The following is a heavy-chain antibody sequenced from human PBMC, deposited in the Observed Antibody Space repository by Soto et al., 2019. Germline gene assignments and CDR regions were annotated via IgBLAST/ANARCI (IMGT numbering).Heavy chain of an antibody. Sequence: PVGSLRLSCAVSGFNFSNYAMSCVRQAPGKGLEWVSAISGSGGSTYYADSVKGRFTISRDNSKNTLYLQMNSLRAEDTAVYYCAKVMGAYYYYGMDVWGQGNTVTGS. J-gene: IGHJ6*02. CDR1: GFNFSNYA. V-gene: IGHV3-23*01. D-gene: IGHD2-8*01. CDR3: AKVMGAYYYYGMDV. CDR2: ISGSGGST.